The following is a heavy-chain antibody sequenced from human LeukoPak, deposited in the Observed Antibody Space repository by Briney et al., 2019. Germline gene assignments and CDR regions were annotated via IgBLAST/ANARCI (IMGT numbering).Heavy chain of an antibody. Sequence: GGSLRLSCAASGFSFSGYGMHWVRQAPGKGLEWVAVFSYDGANEYYVDSVKGRFTISRDISENTLYLHMNSLRVEDTAVYYCARNPQLRRSYFDYWGQGALVTVSS. D-gene: IGHD6-13*01. V-gene: IGHV3-30*03. CDR2: FSYDGANE. CDR3: ARNPQLRRSYFDY. J-gene: IGHJ4*02. CDR1: GFSFSGYG.